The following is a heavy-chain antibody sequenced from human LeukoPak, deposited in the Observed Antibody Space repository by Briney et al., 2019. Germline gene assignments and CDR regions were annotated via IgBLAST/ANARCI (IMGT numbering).Heavy chain of an antibody. CDR1: GGTFSSYA. Sequence: GASVKVSCKASGGTFSSYAISWVRQAPGQGLEWMGGIIPIFGTANYAQKFQGRVTITADKSTSTAYMELSRLRSDDTAVYYCAAGQQLVVAIDYWGQGTLVAVSS. CDR2: IIPIFGTA. CDR3: AAGQQLVVAIDY. J-gene: IGHJ4*02. V-gene: IGHV1-69*06. D-gene: IGHD6-13*01.